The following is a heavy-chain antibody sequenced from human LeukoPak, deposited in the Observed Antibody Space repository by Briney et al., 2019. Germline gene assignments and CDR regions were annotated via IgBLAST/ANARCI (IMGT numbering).Heavy chain of an antibody. CDR3: ARTQNYCGGDCYLFDY. CDR2: IYYSGST. D-gene: IGHD2-21*01. CDR1: GGSISSGDYY. Sequence: TLSLTCTVSGGSISSGDYYWSWIRQPPGKGLEWNGYIYYSGSTYYNPSLKSRVTISVDTSKNQFSLKLSSVTAADTAVYYCARTQNYCGGDCYLFDYWGQGTLMTVSS. J-gene: IGHJ4*02. V-gene: IGHV4-30-4*08.